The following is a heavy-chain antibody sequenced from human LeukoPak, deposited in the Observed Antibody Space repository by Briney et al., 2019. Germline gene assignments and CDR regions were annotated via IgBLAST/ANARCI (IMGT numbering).Heavy chain of an antibody. V-gene: IGHV3-23*01. CDR3: AKEAIFGVGHSDY. J-gene: IGHJ4*02. Sequence: GGSLRLSCAASGFTFTSYSMNWVRQAPGKGLEWVSAISGSGGSTYYADSVKGRFTISRDNSKNTLYLQMNSLRAEDTAVYYCAKEAIFGVGHSDYWGQGTLVTVSS. D-gene: IGHD3-3*01. CDR2: ISGSGGST. CDR1: GFTFTSYS.